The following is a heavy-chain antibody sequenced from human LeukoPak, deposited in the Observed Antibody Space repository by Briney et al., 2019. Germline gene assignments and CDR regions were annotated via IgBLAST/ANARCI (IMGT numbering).Heavy chain of an antibody. Sequence: SETLSLTCTGSGGSISSSSYYWGWIRQPPGKGLEWIGSIYYSGSTYYNPSHKSRVTISVDTSKNQFSLKLSSVTAADTAVYYCGRVGGEGDYFDFWGRRTLVTVSS. CDR3: GRVGGEGDYFDF. CDR1: GGSISSSSYY. J-gene: IGHJ4*02. CDR2: IYYSGST. V-gene: IGHV4-39*07. D-gene: IGHD3-16*01.